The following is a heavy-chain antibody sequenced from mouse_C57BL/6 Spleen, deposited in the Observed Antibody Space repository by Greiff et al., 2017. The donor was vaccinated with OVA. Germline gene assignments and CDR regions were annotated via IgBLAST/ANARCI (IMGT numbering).Heavy chain of an antibody. D-gene: IGHD1-1*01. CDR3: ARSGGSSYVGYWYFDV. Sequence: VQLKESGPGLAKPSQTLSLTCSVTGYSITSDYWNWIRKFPGNKLEYMGYISYSGSTYYNPSLKSRISITRDTSKNQYYLQLNSVTTEDTATYYCARSGGSSYVGYWYFDVWGTGTTVTVSS. J-gene: IGHJ1*03. CDR2: ISYSGST. CDR1: GYSITSDY. V-gene: IGHV3-8*01.